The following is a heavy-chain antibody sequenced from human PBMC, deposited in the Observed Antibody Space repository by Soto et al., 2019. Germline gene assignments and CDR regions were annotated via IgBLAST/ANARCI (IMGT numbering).Heavy chain of an antibody. CDR3: ARGAPLFGYCTNGVCNPAAFDI. CDR2: MNPNSGNT. D-gene: IGHD2-8*01. CDR1: GYTFTSYD. Sequence: AASVKVSCKASGYTFTSYDINWVRQATGQGLEWMGWMNPNSGNTGYAQKFQGRVTMTRNTSISTAYMELSSLRSEDTAVYYCARGAPLFGYCTNGVCNPAAFDIWGQGTMVTVSS. V-gene: IGHV1-8*01. J-gene: IGHJ3*02.